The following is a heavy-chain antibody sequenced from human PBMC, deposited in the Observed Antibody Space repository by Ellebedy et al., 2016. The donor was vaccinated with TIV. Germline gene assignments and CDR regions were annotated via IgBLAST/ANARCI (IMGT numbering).Heavy chain of an antibody. Sequence: GESLKISCAASGFTFSSYEMNWVRQAPGKGLEWVSYISSSGSTIYYADSVKGRFTISRDNAKNSLYLQMNSLRAEDTALYYCAVGISIAVAGMGGYWGQGTLVTVSS. CDR1: GFTFSSYE. CDR2: ISSSGSTI. V-gene: IGHV3-48*03. CDR3: AVGISIAVAGMGGY. D-gene: IGHD6-19*01. J-gene: IGHJ4*02.